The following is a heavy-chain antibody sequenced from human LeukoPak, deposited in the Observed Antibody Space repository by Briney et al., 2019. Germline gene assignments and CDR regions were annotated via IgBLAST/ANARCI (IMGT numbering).Heavy chain of an antibody. CDR2: IIPILGIA. D-gene: IGHD2-2*01. J-gene: IGHJ4*02. CDR3: ARSWRYCSSTSCYVDY. CDR1: GGTFSSYA. V-gene: IGHV1-69*04. Sequence: SVEVSCKASGGTFSSYAISWVRQAPGQGLEWMGRIIPILGIANYAQKFQGRVTITADKSTSTAYMELSSLRSEDTAVYYCARSWRYCSSTSCYVDYWGQGTLVTVSS.